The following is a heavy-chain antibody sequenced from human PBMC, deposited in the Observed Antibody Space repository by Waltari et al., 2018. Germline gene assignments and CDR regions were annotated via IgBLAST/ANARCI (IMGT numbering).Heavy chain of an antibody. Sequence: QVQLVESGGGVVQPGRSLRLSCAASGFPFSNYGMHGVRQAPGKGLGWGAVNWSDGDKKYYEESVRGRFTISRDNSNNTLSLQMSSLRAEDTAVYYCARVAVPGTFFFDYWGQGTLVTVSS. V-gene: IGHV3-33*01. CDR3: ARVAVPGTFFFDY. J-gene: IGHJ4*02. CDR1: GFPFSNYG. CDR2: NWSDGDKK. D-gene: IGHD6-19*01.